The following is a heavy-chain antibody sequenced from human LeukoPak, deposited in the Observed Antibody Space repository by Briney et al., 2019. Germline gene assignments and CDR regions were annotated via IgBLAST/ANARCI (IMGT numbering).Heavy chain of an antibody. J-gene: IGHJ5*02. CDR2: IYHSGST. CDR3: AIYKWPNWFDP. D-gene: IGHD1-20*01. CDR1: GGSISSSSYY. Sequence: SETLSLTCTVSGGSISSSSYYWGWIRQPPGKGLEWIGSIYHSGSTYYNPSLKSRVTISVDTSKNQFSLKLSSVTASDTAVYYCAIYKWPNWFDPWGQGTLVTVSS. V-gene: IGHV4-39*07.